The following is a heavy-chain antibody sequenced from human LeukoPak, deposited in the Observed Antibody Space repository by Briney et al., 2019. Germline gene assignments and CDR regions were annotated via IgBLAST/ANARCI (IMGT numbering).Heavy chain of an antibody. V-gene: IGHV7-4-1*02. CDR3: ARTYYYGSGSYRADY. CDR2: INTDTGNP. CDR1: GYTFTTYA. Sequence: ASVKVSCKASGYTFTTYAMNWVRQAPGQGLEWMGWINTDTGNPTYAQGFTGRFVFSLDTSVSTAYLQISSLKAEDAAVYYCARTYYYGSGSYRADYWGQGTLVTVSS. D-gene: IGHD3-10*01. J-gene: IGHJ4*02.